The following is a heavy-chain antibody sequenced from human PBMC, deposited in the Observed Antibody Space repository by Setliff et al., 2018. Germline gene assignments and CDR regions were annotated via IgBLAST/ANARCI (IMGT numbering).Heavy chain of an antibody. CDR2: INNDGSST. CDR1: GFSFNNYW. CDR3: ARAHSSTLSVHDY. J-gene: IGHJ4*02. V-gene: IGHV3-74*01. D-gene: IGHD2-2*01. Sequence: GGSLRLSCEASGFSFNNYWMYWVRQVPGKGLVWVSGINNDGSSTTYEDSVKGRFTISRDNAKNTLYLQMNSLRAEDTAVYYCARAHSSTLSVHDYWGQGTLVTVSS.